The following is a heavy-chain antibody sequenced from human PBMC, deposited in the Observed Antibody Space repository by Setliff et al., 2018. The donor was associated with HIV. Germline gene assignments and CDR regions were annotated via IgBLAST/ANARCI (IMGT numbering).Heavy chain of an antibody. CDR3: ARGRRNEWELLLLAFDM. Sequence: SETLSLTCALYAGSFSGYYWSWTRQPSGKGLEWIGEINHSGSTNYNPSLKSRVTISVDTSKNQFSLKLSSVTAADTAVYYCARGRRNEWELLLLAFDMWGQGTMVTVSS. CDR1: AGSFSGYY. CDR2: INHSGST. D-gene: IGHD1-26*01. V-gene: IGHV4-34*01. J-gene: IGHJ3*02.